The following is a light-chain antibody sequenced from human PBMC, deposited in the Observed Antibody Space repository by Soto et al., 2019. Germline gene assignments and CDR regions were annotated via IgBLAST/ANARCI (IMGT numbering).Light chain of an antibody. CDR1: ESFHNN. CDR3: QQYNHWPRT. CDR2: DAS. Sequence: EIVMTQSPAILSVSPGEGVTLSCRASESFHNNLVWYQQKPGQAPRLLIFDASTRATGIPARFSGSGSGTEFTLTISSLQSEDFALYYCQQYNHWPRTFGQGTKVDIK. V-gene: IGKV3-15*01. J-gene: IGKJ1*01.